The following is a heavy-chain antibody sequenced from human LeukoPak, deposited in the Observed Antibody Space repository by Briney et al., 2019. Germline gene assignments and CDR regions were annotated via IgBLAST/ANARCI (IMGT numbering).Heavy chain of an antibody. D-gene: IGHD5-18*01. Sequence: SETLSLTCTVSGYSISSGYYWGWIRQPPGKGLEWIGSIYHSGSTYYNPSLKSRVTISVDTSKNQFSLKLSSVTAADTAVYYCARDTAMVSPFGYWGQGTLVTVSS. CDR3: ARDTAMVSPFGY. V-gene: IGHV4-38-2*02. CDR1: GYSISSGYY. J-gene: IGHJ4*02. CDR2: IYHSGST.